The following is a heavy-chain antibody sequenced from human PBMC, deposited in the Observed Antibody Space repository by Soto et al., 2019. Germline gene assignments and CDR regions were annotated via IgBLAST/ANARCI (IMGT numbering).Heavy chain of an antibody. CDR3: ARGRLGYSYGSSLHPGLNY. V-gene: IGHV4-34*01. CDR2: INHSGST. J-gene: IGHJ4*02. CDR1: GGSFSGYY. Sequence: SETLSLTCAVYGGSFSGYYWSWIRQPPGKGLEWIGEINHSGSTNYNPSLKSRVTISVDTSKNQFSLKLSSVTAADTAVYYCARGRLGYSYGSSLHPGLNYWGQGTLVTVSS. D-gene: IGHD5-18*01.